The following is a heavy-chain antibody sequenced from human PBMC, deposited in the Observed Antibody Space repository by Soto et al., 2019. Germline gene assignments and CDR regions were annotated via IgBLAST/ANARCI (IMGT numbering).Heavy chain of an antibody. CDR2: IYSSGST. D-gene: IGHD6-19*01. Sequence: QLQLQESGPGLVKPSETLSLTCTVSGGSISSSSYYWGWIRQPPGKGLEWIGSIYSSGSTYYNPSLKSRVTIAVDTSKNQVSLKLSSVTAADTAVYYWARRRQEQWLVRWFDPWGQGTLVTVSS. J-gene: IGHJ5*02. CDR3: ARRRQEQWLVRWFDP. V-gene: IGHV4-39*01. CDR1: GGSISSSSYY.